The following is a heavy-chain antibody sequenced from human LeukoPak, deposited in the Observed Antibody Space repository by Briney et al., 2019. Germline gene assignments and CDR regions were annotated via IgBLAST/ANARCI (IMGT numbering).Heavy chain of an antibody. J-gene: IGHJ3*02. CDR3: AREYYDSSGVKYAFDI. V-gene: IGHV1-2*02. D-gene: IGHD3-22*01. Sequence: ASVKVSCKGSGYTFTDYYLHCVRQAPGQGLEWMGSIDPTSGGTKFAQKFQGRVTMTGDTSITTAYMELSRLRSDDTAVYYCAREYYDSSGVKYAFDIWGQGTMVTVSS. CDR1: GYTFTDYY. CDR2: IDPTSGGT.